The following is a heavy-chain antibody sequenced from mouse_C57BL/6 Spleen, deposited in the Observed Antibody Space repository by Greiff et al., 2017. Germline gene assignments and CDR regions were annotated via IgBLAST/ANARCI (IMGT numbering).Heavy chain of an antibody. J-gene: IGHJ2*01. CDR3: ARDSGAY. CDR2: ISDGGSYT. Sequence: EVHLVESGGGLVKPGGSLKLSCAASGFTFSSYAMSWVRQTPEKRLEWVATISDGGSYTYYPDNVKGRFTISRDNAKNNLYLQMSHLKSEDTAMYYCARDSGAYWGQGTTLTVSS. V-gene: IGHV5-4*01. D-gene: IGHD4-1*01. CDR1: GFTFSSYA.